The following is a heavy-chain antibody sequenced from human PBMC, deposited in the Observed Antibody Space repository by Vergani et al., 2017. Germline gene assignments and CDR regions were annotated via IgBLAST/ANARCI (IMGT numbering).Heavy chain of an antibody. CDR3: ARCHREYSKYSGTFDI. Sequence: QVQLVESGGGLVKPGGSLRLSCAASGFSFSDHYMTWIRQAPGKGLEWVSYISNSGNTIEYADSVKGRFSISRDNAKSSLFLQMDSLRAEDTAVYYCARCHREYSKYSGTFDIWGQGSMVTVSS. CDR1: GFSFSDHY. J-gene: IGHJ3*02. V-gene: IGHV3-11*01. CDR2: ISNSGNTI. D-gene: IGHD6-6*01.